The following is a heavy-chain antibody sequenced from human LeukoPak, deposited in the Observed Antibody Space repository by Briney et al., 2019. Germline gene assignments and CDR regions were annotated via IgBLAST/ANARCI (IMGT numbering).Heavy chain of an antibody. J-gene: IGHJ4*02. CDR3: AKDYRGQDSLFDY. Sequence: GGSLRLSCAASGFTFSNAWMSRVRQAPGKGLEWVSGISETGGTTWHADSVKGRLTISRDNSKNTLYLQMNTLRAEDTAVYYCAKDYRGQDSLFDYWGQGTLVIVSS. CDR1: GFTFSNAW. CDR2: ISETGGTT. D-gene: IGHD3-10*01. V-gene: IGHV3-23*01.